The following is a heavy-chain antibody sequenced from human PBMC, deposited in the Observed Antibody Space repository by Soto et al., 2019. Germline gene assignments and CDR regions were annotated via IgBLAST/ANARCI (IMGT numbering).Heavy chain of an antibody. CDR1: GFRFSNSW. J-gene: IGHJ1*01. CDR3: ASWADAVDEDQFQH. Sequence: PRLSCAGSGFRFSNSWMSWIRQAPGKGLEWVAHINQAGSQKYYVDSAKGRFTISRDNAKTSLYLQMNNLRAEDTAVYYCASWADAVDEDQFQHCGQGTLVTVS. D-gene: IGHD2-2*01. CDR2: INQAGSQK. V-gene: IGHV3-7*01.